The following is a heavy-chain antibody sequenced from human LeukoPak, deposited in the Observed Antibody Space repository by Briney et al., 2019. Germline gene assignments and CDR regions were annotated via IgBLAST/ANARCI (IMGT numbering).Heavy chain of an antibody. CDR2: VYFRGGT. D-gene: IGHD2-8*01. CDR1: GGLTSDHY. V-gene: IGHV4-4*09. Sequence: PSETLSLTCTVSGGLTSDHYWSWIRQPPGKGLEWIGYVYFRGGTNYNPSLERRVKISGDTAKSKFSLKMTSVTAADTAVYYCARGRLIVAPGVYYFEYWGQGTLVTVSS. J-gene: IGHJ4*02. CDR3: ARGRLIVAPGVYYFEY.